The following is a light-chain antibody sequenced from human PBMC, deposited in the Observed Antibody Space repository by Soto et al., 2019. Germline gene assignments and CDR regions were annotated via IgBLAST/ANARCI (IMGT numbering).Light chain of an antibody. V-gene: IGLV1-40*01. CDR2: GNS. CDR1: SSKNGAGYD. Sequence: QSVLTQPPPVSGAPRERVTLSCTGGSSKNGAGYDVHWYQQLPGTAPKLLIYGNSNLPSGVPDRFSGSKSGTSASLAITGLQAEDEADYYCQSYDSSLSGSYVFGTGTKVTVL. J-gene: IGLJ1*01. CDR3: QSYDSSLSGSYV.